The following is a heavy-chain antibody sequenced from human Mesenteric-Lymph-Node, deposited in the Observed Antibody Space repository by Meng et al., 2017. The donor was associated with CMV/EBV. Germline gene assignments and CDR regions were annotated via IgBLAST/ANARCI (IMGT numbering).Heavy chain of an antibody. D-gene: IGHD2-2*01. J-gene: IGHJ4*02. V-gene: IGHV3-66*01. CDR2: LYSGGSS. CDR1: GFSVSSHF. CDR3: ASTCFLGLSSTSCLGGGY. Sequence: GESLKISCAASGFSVSSHFMSWVRQAPGKGLEWVSVLYSGGSSYSAASVKGRFTISRDNSKNTLYLHMNSLRAEDTALYYCASTCFLGLSSTSCLGGGYWGQGTLVTVSS.